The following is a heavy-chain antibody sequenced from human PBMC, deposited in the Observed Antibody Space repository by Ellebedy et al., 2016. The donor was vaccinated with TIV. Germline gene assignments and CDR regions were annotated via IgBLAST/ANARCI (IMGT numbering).Heavy chain of an antibody. V-gene: IGHV5-51*01. Sequence: PGGSLRLSCKGSGYSFTSYWIGWVRQMPGKGLEWMGIIYPGDSATRYSPSFQGQVTISADKSISTAYLQRSSLKASDTAMYYCASPVLDSQDSSGANAFDIWGQGTMVTVSS. CDR2: IYPGDSAT. J-gene: IGHJ3*02. CDR1: GYSFTSYW. D-gene: IGHD6-19*01. CDR3: ASPVLDSQDSSGANAFDI.